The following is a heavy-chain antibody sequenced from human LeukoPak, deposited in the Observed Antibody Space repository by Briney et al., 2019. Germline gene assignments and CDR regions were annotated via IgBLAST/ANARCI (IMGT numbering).Heavy chain of an antibody. CDR1: GFGVSVHH. V-gene: IGHV3-53*01. Sequence: GGSLRLSCAVSGFGVSVHHMAWVRQAPGKGLEWVSVRQPGNVSYYADSVKGRFTTSTDNSKNILYLQIKDLRAEDTALYYCARERDYDTYFDYRGQGTLVIVSS. J-gene: IGHJ4*02. CDR2: RQPGNVS. D-gene: IGHD3-22*01. CDR3: ARERDYDTYFDY.